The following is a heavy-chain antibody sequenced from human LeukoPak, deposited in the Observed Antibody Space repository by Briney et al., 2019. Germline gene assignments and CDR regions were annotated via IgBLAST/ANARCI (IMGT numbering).Heavy chain of an antibody. CDR3: AKDYYGSGSHSDAFDI. CDR1: GFTFSSYA. CDR2: ISGSGDST. J-gene: IGHJ3*02. Sequence: PGGSLRLSCAASGFTFSSYAMSWVRQAPGKGLEWVSAISGSGDSTYYADSVKGRFTISRDNSKNTLYLQMNSLRAEDTAVYYCAKDYYGSGSHSDAFDIWGQGTMVTVSS. D-gene: IGHD3-10*01. V-gene: IGHV3-23*01.